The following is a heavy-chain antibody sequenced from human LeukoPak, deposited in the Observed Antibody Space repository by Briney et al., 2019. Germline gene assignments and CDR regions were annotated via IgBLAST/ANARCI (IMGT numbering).Heavy chain of an antibody. Sequence: GGSLRLSCAASGFTFSTYAMSWVRQAPGKGLEWVSGITGSGDTTHHADSVKGRFTISRDNSENTLFLQMNSLRVEDTALYYCARAYGSSGYYQLPIDYWGQGTLVTVSS. CDR3: ARAYGSSGYYQLPIDY. CDR2: ITGSGDTT. CDR1: GFTFSTYA. J-gene: IGHJ4*02. D-gene: IGHD3-22*01. V-gene: IGHV3-23*01.